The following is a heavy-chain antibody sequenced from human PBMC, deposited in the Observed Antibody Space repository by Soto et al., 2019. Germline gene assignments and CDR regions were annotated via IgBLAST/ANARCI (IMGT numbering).Heavy chain of an antibody. CDR2: IYSNGDT. Sequence: EVQLVETGGGLIQPGGSLRLSCAASGFSVGSNYMTWVRQSPGKGLVWVSLIYSNGDTDYADSVKGRCSISRDNFKNALYLQMNNLSAEVTSVYHCARKSDSSPVPEADGVWGRGTLVTVSS. CDR1: GFSVGSNY. V-gene: IGHV3-53*02. J-gene: IGHJ4*02. CDR3: ARKSDSSPVPEADGV. D-gene: IGHD2-8*01.